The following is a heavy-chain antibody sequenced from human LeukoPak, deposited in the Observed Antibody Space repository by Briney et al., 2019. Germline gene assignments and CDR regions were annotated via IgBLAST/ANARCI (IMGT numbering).Heavy chain of an antibody. V-gene: IGHV4-39*01. CDR3: ARRVVADRPFDY. J-gene: IGHJ4*02. Sequence: KPSETLSLTCTVSGGSISSSSYYWGWIRPPPRKGLEWIGSIYYSGSTYYNPSLKSRVTISVDTSKNQFSLKLSSVTGADTAVYYCARRVVADRPFDYWGQGTLVTVSS. CDR2: IYYSGST. D-gene: IGHD6-6*01. CDR1: GGSISSSSYY.